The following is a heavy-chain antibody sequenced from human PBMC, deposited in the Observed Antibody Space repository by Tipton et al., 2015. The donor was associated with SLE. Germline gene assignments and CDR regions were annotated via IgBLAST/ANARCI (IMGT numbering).Heavy chain of an antibody. CDR2: ISYSGRT. V-gene: IGHV4-31*03. CDR3: ARGQGYPNFDA. CDR1: GGSISSGDYS. Sequence: TLSLTCTVSGGSISSGDYSWSWIRQHPGKGLEWIAYISYSGRTSYNPSLESRLTMSIDTSRNQFSLQLASVTAADTAVYFCARGQGYPNFDAWGQGTLVTVSS. J-gene: IGHJ4*02. D-gene: IGHD5-12*01.